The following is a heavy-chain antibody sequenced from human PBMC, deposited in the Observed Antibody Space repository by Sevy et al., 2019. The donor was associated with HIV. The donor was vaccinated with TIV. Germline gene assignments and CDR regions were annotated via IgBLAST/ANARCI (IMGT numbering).Heavy chain of an antibody. CDR2: ISGIGSST. Sequence: GESLKISCAASGFTFNTHAMNWVRQAPGKGLEWVSVISGIGSSTYYAASVKGRFTISRDNSKNTLYLQMNSLRADDTAVYYCAKALNPALESMIEVIFRSLKGFDVWGQGTMVTVSS. J-gene: IGHJ3*01. CDR3: AKALNPALESMIEVIFRSLKGFDV. D-gene: IGHD3-22*01. V-gene: IGHV3-23*01. CDR1: GFTFNTHA.